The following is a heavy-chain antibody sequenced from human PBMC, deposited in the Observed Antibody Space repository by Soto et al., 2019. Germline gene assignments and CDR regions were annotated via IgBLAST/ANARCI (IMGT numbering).Heavy chain of an antibody. CDR1: GGTFSSYA. Sequence: QVQLVQSGAEVKKPGSSVKVSCKASGGTFSSYAISWVRQAPGQGLEWMGGIIPIFGTANYAQKFQGRVTITAXXSXSXXYMELSSLRSEDTAVYYCAREGPAAYSSGWYGGYYWGQGTLVTVSS. J-gene: IGHJ4*02. D-gene: IGHD6-13*01. CDR2: IIPIFGTA. V-gene: IGHV1-69*12. CDR3: AREGPAAYSSGWYGGYY.